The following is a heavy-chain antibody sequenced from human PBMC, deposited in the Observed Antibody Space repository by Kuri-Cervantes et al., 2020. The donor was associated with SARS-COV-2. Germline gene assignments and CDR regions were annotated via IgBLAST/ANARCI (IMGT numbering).Heavy chain of an antibody. CDR1: GYTFTSYG. CDR3: ARDSSDWNPDGIDI. CDR2: RNPDTGNT. Sequence: ASVKVSCKVTGYTFTSYGISWVRQDAGQGLEWMGWRNPDTGNTGNAKKFQGRVTMTTDTSINTAYMEVSSLSFEDTAIYYCARDSSDWNPDGIDIWGQGTMVTVSS. V-gene: IGHV1-8*02. J-gene: IGHJ3*02. D-gene: IGHD1-1*01.